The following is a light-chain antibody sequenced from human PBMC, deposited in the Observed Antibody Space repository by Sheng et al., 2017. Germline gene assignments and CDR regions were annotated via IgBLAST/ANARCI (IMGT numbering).Light chain of an antibody. CDR3: QQYYDWPPYT. V-gene: IGKV3D-15*01. CDR1: QSVSTN. J-gene: IGKJ2*01. CDR2: GSS. Sequence: EIVMTQSPATLSVSPGERATLSCRASQSVSTNVAWYQQRPLQAPSLLIYGSSTRAPGIPDRFSGSGSGTEFSLTISSLQSEDFAVYYCQQYYDWPPYTFGQGTKVEI.